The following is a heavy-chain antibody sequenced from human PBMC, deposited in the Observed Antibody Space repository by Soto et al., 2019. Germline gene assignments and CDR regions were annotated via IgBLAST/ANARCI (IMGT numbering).Heavy chain of an antibody. V-gene: IGHV3-48*01. D-gene: IGHD3-22*01. CDR2: ISSSSSTI. CDR1: GFTFSSYS. J-gene: IGHJ4*02. CDR3: ASQTYYYESSGYYLFDY. Sequence: PGGSLRLSCAASGFTFSSYSMNWVRQAPGKGLEWVSYISSSSSTIYYADSVKGRFTISRDNAKNSLYLQMNSLRAEDTAVHYCASQTYYYESSGYYLFDYWGQGTLVTVSS.